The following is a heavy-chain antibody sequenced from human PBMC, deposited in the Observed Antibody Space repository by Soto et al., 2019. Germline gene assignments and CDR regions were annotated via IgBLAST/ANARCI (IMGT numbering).Heavy chain of an antibody. CDR1: GFTFSGSA. D-gene: IGHD6-6*01. V-gene: IGHV3-73*01. Sequence: GGSLRLSCAASGFTFSGSAMHWVRQASGKGLEWVGRIRSKANSYATAYAASVKGRFTISRDDSKNTAYLQMNSLKTEGTAVYYCTRHGYSSSSSYWGQGTLVTVSS. J-gene: IGHJ4*02. CDR2: IRSKANSYAT. CDR3: TRHGYSSSSSY.